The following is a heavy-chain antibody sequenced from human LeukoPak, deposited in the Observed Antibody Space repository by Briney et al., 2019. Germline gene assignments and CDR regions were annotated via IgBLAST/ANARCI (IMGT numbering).Heavy chain of an antibody. CDR2: ISYDGSNK. CDR1: GFTFSRYA. CDR3: AREPGHYFDY. D-gene: IGHD1-14*01. J-gene: IGHJ4*02. Sequence: GGSLRLSCAAFGFTFSRYAIHWVRQAPGKGLEWVAVISYDGSNKYYADSVKGRFTISRDNSKNTLYLQMNSLRAEDTAVYYCAREPGHYFDYWGQGTPVTVSS. V-gene: IGHV3-30-3*01.